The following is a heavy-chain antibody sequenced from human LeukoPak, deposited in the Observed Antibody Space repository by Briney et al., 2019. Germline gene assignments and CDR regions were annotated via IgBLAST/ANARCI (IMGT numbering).Heavy chain of an antibody. J-gene: IGHJ4*02. D-gene: IGHD3-9*01. V-gene: IGHV4-30-2*01. CDR1: GGSISSGGYS. Sequence: SETLSLTCAVSGGSISSGGYSWSWIRQPPGKGLEWIGYIYHSGSTYYNPSLKSRVTKSVDRSKNQFSLKLSSVTAADTAVYYCARAPYDILTGYPNPNYYFDYWGQGTLVTVSS. CDR2: IYHSGST. CDR3: ARAPYDILTGYPNPNYYFDY.